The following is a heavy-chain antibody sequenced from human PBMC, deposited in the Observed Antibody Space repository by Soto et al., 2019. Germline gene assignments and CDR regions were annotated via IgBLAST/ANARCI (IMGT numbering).Heavy chain of an antibody. CDR1: GFTFSSYE. J-gene: IGHJ4*02. D-gene: IGHD3-22*01. V-gene: IGHV3-48*03. Sequence: GGSLRLSCAASGFTFSSYEMNWVRQAPGKGLEWVSYISSSGSTIYYADSVKGRFTISRDNAKNSLYLQMNSLRAEDTAVYYCARERYDSSGYPSWDYWGQGTLVTVSS. CDR2: ISSSGSTI. CDR3: ARERYDSSGYPSWDY.